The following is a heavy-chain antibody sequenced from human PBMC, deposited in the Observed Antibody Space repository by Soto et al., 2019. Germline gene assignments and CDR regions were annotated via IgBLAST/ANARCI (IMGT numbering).Heavy chain of an antibody. CDR2: INPVCGGT. CDR1: GYSFTDYH. CDR3: ARDDGWNYRYYDMEV. D-gene: IGHD1-7*01. V-gene: IGHV1-2*06. J-gene: IGHJ6*02. Sequence: ASVKVSCKASGYSFTDYHIHWVRQAPGQGLEWLGRINPVCGGTSTAQKFQGRVTMTADASTRTASMELTSLRSQDTAVYFCARDDGWNYRYYDMEVWGPGTTVTVSS.